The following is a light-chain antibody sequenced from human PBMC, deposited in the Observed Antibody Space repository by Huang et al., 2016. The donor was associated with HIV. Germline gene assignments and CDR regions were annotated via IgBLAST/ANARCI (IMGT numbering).Light chain of an antibody. J-gene: IGKJ5*01. CDR3: MQALHTIT. V-gene: IGKV2-28*01. Sequence: DIVLTQSPLSLPVTPGEPASISCRSSQSLLHSNGHNDLDWYLQQPGQSPQLLIYLGSNRASRVPDRFSGSGSGRDFTGKISSVEAEDVEVYYCMQALHTITFGQEIRLEIE. CDR1: QSLLHSNGHND. CDR2: LGS.